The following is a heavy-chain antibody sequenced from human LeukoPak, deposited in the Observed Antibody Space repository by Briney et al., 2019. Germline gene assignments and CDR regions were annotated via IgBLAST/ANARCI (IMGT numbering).Heavy chain of an antibody. CDR1: GFTFSTYG. J-gene: IGHJ4*02. Sequence: PGGSLRLSCAASGFTFSTYGMNWVRQAPGKGLEWVSSISDSGGDTYYADSVKGRFTVSGDNSKNTLYLQMNSLRVEDTAVYYCAKRSLYSGMPYFDYWGQGTLVTVSS. D-gene: IGHD4-4*01. CDR2: ISDSGGDT. CDR3: AKRSLYSGMPYFDY. V-gene: IGHV3-23*01.